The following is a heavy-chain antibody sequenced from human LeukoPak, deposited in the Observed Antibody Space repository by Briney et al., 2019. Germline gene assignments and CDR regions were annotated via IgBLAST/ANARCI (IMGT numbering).Heavy chain of an antibody. CDR2: IYYSGST. Sequence: SSETLSLTCTVSGGSISGYYWSWIRQPPGKGLEWIGYIYYSGSTNYNPSLKSRVTISVDTSKNQFSLKLSSVTAADTAVYYCARARSYQLLPHPFDPWGQGTLVTVSS. CDR3: ARARSYQLLPHPFDP. D-gene: IGHD2-2*01. J-gene: IGHJ5*02. V-gene: IGHV4-59*12. CDR1: GGSISGYY.